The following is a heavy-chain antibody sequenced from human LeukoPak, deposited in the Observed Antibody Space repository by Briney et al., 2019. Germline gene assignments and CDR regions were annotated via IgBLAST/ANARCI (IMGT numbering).Heavy chain of an antibody. J-gene: IGHJ4*02. Sequence: ASVKVSCKASGYTFTGYYMHWVRQAPGQGLEWMGWINPNSGGTNYAQKFQGRVTMTRYTSISTAYMELSRLRSDDTAVYYCARDQQWELLTWAAYYFDYWGQGTLVTVSS. D-gene: IGHD1-26*01. CDR1: GYTFTGYY. CDR3: ARDQQWELLTWAAYYFDY. V-gene: IGHV1-2*02. CDR2: INPNSGGT.